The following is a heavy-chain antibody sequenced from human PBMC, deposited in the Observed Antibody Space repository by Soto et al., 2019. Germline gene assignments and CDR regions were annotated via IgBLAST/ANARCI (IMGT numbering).Heavy chain of an antibody. CDR2: IYYSGST. J-gene: IGHJ6*04. Sequence: SETLSLTCTVSGGSISSYYWSWIRQPPGKGLEWIGYIYYSGSTNYNPSLKSRVTISVDTSKNQFSLKLSSVTAADTAVYYCASRKYNWNYIVWGKGTTVTVSS. D-gene: IGHD1-7*01. CDR3: ASRKYNWNYIV. V-gene: IGHV4-59*08. CDR1: GGSISSYY.